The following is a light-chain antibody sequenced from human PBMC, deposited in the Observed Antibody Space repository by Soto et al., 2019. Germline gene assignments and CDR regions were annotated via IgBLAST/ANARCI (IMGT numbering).Light chain of an antibody. CDR3: ISYTSSSTWV. V-gene: IGLV2-14*01. CDR2: EVS. J-gene: IGLJ3*02. Sequence: QSVLTQPASVSGSPGQSITISCTGTSSDVGGYNYVSWYQHHPVKAPKLMIYEVSNRPSGVSDRFSGSRSGNTASLTISGLQAEEESDYYCISYTSSSTWVFGGGTKLTVL. CDR1: SSDVGGYNY.